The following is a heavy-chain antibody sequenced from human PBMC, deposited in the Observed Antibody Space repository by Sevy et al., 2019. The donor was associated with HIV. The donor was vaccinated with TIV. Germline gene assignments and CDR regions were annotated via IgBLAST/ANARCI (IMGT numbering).Heavy chain of an antibody. CDR2: ISYDGINK. Sequence: GGYLRLSCATSGFTFSSYSMHWVRQAPGKGLEGVATISYDGINKHYADSVKGRFTISRDNFKNSLSLQINSLRAEDTAVYFCALERLSSDVAEYFQNWGQGTLVTVSS. D-gene: IGHD1-1*01. J-gene: IGHJ1*01. CDR1: GFTFSSYS. CDR3: ALERLSSDVAEYFQN. V-gene: IGHV3-30-3*01.